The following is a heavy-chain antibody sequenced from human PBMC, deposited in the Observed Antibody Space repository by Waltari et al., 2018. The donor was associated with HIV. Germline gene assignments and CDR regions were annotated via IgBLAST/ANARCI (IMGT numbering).Heavy chain of an antibody. J-gene: IGHJ4*02. CDR2: IHSSGGT. D-gene: IGHD6-13*01. V-gene: IGHV3-53*01. CDR1: GFNVISVY. CDR3: ARDTTVVGTRYFDY. Sequence: EVQLVESGGGLIQPGGSLRLSCAASGFNVISVYLRWVRQAPGKGLEWVSVIHSSGGTNYADSVKGRFTISRDNSKNTLYLQMNSLGAEDTAVYYCARDTTVVGTRYFDYWGRGTLVTVSS.